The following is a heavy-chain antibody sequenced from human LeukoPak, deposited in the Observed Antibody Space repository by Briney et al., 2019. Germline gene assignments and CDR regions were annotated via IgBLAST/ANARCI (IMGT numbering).Heavy chain of an antibody. CDR3: ARVGGATRDWGYFDY. D-gene: IGHD1-26*01. CDR1: GGTFSSYA. CDR2: IIPIFGTA. Sequence: SVKVSCKASGGTFSSYAISWVRQAPGQGLEWMGGIIPIFGTANYAQKFQGRVTITADESTSTAYMELSSLRSEDTAVYYCARVGGATRDWGYFDYWGQGTLVTVSS. V-gene: IGHV1-69*13. J-gene: IGHJ4*02.